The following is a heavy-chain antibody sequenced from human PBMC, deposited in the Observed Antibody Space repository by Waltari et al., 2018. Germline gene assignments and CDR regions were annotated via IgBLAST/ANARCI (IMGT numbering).Heavy chain of an antibody. V-gene: IGHV3-30*18. CDR3: AKDAFGNTYMDH. CDR2: LCFEGGDE. D-gene: IGHD3-16*01. J-gene: IGHJ4*02. CDR1: GFSLSHYG. Sequence: QLQLVESGGGVVQPGKSLRLSCAASGFSLSHYGMHWVRQAPGRGLEWVALLCFEGGDEYYADSVRGRFTISRDNSKNLLYLHMDSLRVDDTAVYYCAKDAFGNTYMDHWGQGTLVTVSS.